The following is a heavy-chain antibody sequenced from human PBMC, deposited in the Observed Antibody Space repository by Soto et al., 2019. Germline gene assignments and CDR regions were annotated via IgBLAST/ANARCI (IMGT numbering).Heavy chain of an antibody. CDR3: AKGHYDILTGYYPADY. Sequence: GGSLRLSCAASGFTFSAYSMDWVRQAPGKGLEWVSAISGSGGSTFYADSVKGRFTISRDNSKNTLYLQMNSLRAEDTAVYYCAKGHYDILTGYYPADYWGQGTLVTVSS. D-gene: IGHD3-9*01. CDR2: ISGSGGST. CDR1: GFTFSAYS. J-gene: IGHJ4*02. V-gene: IGHV3-23*01.